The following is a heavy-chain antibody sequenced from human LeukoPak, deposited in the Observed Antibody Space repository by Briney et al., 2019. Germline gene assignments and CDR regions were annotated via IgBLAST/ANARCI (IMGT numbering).Heavy chain of an antibody. CDR1: GSTFSSFD. Sequence: GGSLRLSRAASGSTFSSFDMHWVRQPPGQGLEWVSTIRTASDTYYPGSVEGRFTLSRDNAKNSLYLQMNSLTAGDTAVYYCARGPPRGKYYYMDVWGKGTTVTVSS. J-gene: IGHJ6*03. CDR3: ARGPPRGKYYYMDV. CDR2: IRTASDT. V-gene: IGHV3-13*01. D-gene: IGHD1-1*01.